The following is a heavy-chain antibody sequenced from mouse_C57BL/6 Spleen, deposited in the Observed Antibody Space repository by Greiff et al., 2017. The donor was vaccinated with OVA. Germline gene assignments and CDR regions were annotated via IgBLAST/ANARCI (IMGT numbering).Heavy chain of an antibody. J-gene: IGHJ4*01. CDR2: IDPSVSYT. D-gene: IGHD2-4*01. V-gene: IGHV1-69*01. CDR3: ARSYYDYDGAMDY. CDR1: GYTFTSYW. Sequence: VQLQQPGAELVMPGASVKLSCKASGYTFTSYWMHWVKQRPGQGLEWIGEIDPSVSYTNYNQKFKGKSTLTVDKSSSTAYMQLSSLTSEDSAVYYCARSYYDYDGAMDYWGQGTSVTVSS.